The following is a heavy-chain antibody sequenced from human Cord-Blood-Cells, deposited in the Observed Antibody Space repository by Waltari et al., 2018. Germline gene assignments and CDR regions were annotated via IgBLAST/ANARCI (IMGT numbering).Heavy chain of an antibody. J-gene: IGHJ4*02. D-gene: IGHD6-6*01. V-gene: IGHV3-21*01. CDR3: ARDTGSSSY. CDR1: GFTFSSYR. Sequence: EVQLVESGGGLVKPGGSLRLSCAASGFTFSSYRLHWVRQAPGKGLEWVSSISSSSSYIYYADSVKGRFTISRDNAKNSLYLQMNSLRAEDTAVYYCARDTGSSSYWGQGTLVTVSS. CDR2: ISSSSSYI.